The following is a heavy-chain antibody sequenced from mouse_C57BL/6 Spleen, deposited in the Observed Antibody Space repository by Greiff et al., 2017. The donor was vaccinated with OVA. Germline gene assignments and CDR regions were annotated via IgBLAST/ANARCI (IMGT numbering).Heavy chain of an antibody. Sequence: EVQGVESGGGLVKPGGSLKLSCAASGFTFSSYTMSWVRQTPEKRLAWVATISGGGGNTYYPDSVKGRFTISRDNAKNTLYLQMSSLRSEDTALYYCARQEPAMDYWGQGTSVTVSS. CDR3: ARQEPAMDY. J-gene: IGHJ4*01. CDR1: GFTFSSYT. V-gene: IGHV5-9*01. CDR2: ISGGGGNT.